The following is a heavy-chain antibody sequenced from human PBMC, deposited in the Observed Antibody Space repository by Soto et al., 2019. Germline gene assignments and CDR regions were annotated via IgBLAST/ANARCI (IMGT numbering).Heavy chain of an antibody. CDR2: IIPIFGTA. J-gene: IGHJ4*02. V-gene: IGHV1-69*13. Sequence: SVKVSCKASGGTFSSYAISWVRQASGQGLEWMGGIIPIFGTANYAQKFQGRVTITADESTSTAYMELSSLRSEDTAVYYCARDSGRSGSYELRIDYWGQGTLVTVSS. CDR1: GGTFSSYA. CDR3: ARDSGRSGSYELRIDY. D-gene: IGHD1-26*01.